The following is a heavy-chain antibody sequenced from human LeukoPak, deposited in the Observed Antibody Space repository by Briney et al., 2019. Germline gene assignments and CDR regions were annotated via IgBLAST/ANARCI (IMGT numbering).Heavy chain of an antibody. CDR2: ISASGSGT. CDR3: AKNLLGSEAFSWYFDL. J-gene: IGHJ2*01. V-gene: IGHV3-23*01. CDR1: GFTFSSDG. D-gene: IGHD1-26*01. Sequence: GGSLRLSCAASGFTFSSDGVSWVRQAPGKGLEWVSSISASGSGTVYADSVKGRVTISRDNSKNTLYLQMHSLRAEDTAVYSCAKNLLGSEAFSWYFDLWGRGTLVTVSS.